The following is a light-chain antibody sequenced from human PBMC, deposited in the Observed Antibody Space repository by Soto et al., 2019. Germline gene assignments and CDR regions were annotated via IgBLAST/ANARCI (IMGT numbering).Light chain of an antibody. CDR2: GAS. CDR3: HQYDNWPPWT. CDR1: QSVSSS. J-gene: IGKJ1*01. V-gene: IGKV3-15*01. Sequence: EIVMTQSPATLSVSPGERATLSCRASQSVSSSLARYQQKPGQAPRLLIYGASTRATGIPARFSGSGSGTEFTLTISSLQSEDFAVYYCHQYDNWPPWTFGQGTKVEIK.